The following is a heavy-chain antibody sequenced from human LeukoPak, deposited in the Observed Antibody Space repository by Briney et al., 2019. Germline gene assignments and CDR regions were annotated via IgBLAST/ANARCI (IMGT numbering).Heavy chain of an antibody. CDR3: ARDSAGTFEN. J-gene: IGHJ4*02. D-gene: IGHD6-13*01. V-gene: IGHV3-53*04. CDR1: GFTVSINH. Sequence: GGSLRLSCAASGFTVSINHMSCVRQAPGKGLEWVSIVDSGGNTYYSDSVKGRFTISRHNSQKTLYLQMDSLRGENTAVYYCARDSAGTFENWGQGTLVTVAS. CDR2: VDSGGNT.